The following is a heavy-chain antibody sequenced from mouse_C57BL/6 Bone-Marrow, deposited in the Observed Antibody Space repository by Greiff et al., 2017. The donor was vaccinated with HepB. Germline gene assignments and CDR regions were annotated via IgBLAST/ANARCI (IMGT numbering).Heavy chain of an antibody. CDR2: ISDGGSYT. CDR3: AREDFDCYWDYAMDY. CDR1: GFTFSSYA. D-gene: IGHD2-3*01. Sequence: EVQVVESGGGLVKPGGSLKLSCAASGFTFSSYAMSWVRQTPEKRLEWVATISDGGSYTYYPDNVKGRFTISRDNDKNNLYLQMSQLKSEDTAMYYCAREDFDCYWDYAMDYWCQGTSVTVSS. V-gene: IGHV5-4*01. J-gene: IGHJ4*01.